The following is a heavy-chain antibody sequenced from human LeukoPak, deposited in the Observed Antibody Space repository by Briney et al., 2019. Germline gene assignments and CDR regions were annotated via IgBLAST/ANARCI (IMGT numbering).Heavy chain of an antibody. D-gene: IGHD3-9*01. CDR2: INQDGSDK. CDR1: GFPFSLYW. J-gene: IGHJ6*02. Sequence: GGALRLPCEPSGFPFSLYWMGWVRWAPGKGLQWVANINQDGSDKYYVDSVKGRFSTSRDNAKNSLYLQINSLRAEDTAVYYCARDFRVDILTGYYYYGTDVWGQGTTVTVSS. CDR3: ARDFRVDILTGYYYYGTDV. V-gene: IGHV3-7*01.